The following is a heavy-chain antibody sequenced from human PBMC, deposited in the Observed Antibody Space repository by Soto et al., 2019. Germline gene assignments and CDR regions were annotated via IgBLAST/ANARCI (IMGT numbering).Heavy chain of an antibody. D-gene: IGHD3-9*01. Sequence: QVQLVESGGGVVQPGRSLRLSCAASGFTFSRYAMHWVRQAPGKGMEWLTIIAYDGDVKYYADSVKGRFAVSRDNPQNTLYLQMNSLTPEDTALYYCARSGGSGAPESRYFEQWGQGTLVTVSS. CDR1: GFTFSRYA. CDR3: ARSGGSGAPESRYFEQ. V-gene: IGHV3-30*09. CDR2: IAYDGDVK. J-gene: IGHJ4*02.